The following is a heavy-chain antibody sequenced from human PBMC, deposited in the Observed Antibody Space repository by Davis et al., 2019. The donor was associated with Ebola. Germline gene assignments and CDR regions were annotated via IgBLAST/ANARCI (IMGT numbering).Heavy chain of an antibody. V-gene: IGHV1-46*03. CDR3: ARGMDV. Sequence: QGRVTMTRDTSTSTVYMELSSLRSEDTAVYYCARGMDVWGQGTTVTVSS. J-gene: IGHJ6*02.